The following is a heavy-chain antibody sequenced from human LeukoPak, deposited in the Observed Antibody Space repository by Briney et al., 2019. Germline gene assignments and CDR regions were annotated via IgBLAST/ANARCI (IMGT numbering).Heavy chain of an antibody. CDR3: ARQYYYDSSGYFDY. Sequence: KPSETLSLTCTVSGGSISSIIYYWSWIRQPPGKGLEWIGYIYYSGSANYNPSLKSRVTISVDTSKNQFSLKLSSVTAADTAVYYCARQYYYDSSGYFDYWGQGTLVTVSS. CDR2: IYYSGSA. J-gene: IGHJ4*02. D-gene: IGHD3-22*01. CDR1: GGSISSIIYY. V-gene: IGHV4-61*05.